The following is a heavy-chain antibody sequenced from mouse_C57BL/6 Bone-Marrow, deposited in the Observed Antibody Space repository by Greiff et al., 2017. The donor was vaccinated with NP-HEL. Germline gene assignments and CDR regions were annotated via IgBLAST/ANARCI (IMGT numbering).Heavy chain of an antibody. CDR2: ISDGGSYT. J-gene: IGHJ2*01. V-gene: IGHV5-4*01. CDR3: ARDLTY. Sequence: EVQLFESGGGLVKPGGSLKLSCAASGFTFSSYAMSWVRQTPEKRLEWVATISDGGSYTYYPDNVKGRFTISRDNAKNNLYLQMSHLKSEDTAMYYCARDLTYWGQGTTLTVSS. CDR1: GFTFSSYA.